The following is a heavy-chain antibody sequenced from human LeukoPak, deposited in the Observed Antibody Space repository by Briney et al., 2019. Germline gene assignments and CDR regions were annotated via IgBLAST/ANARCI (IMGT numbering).Heavy chain of an antibody. J-gene: IGHJ4*02. CDR1: GFTFSSYW. D-gene: IGHD4-17*01. Sequence: VQPGGSLRLSCAGSGFTFSSYWMSWVRQAPGKGLEWVANIKQDGSEKYYVDSVKGRFSISRDNAKNSLYLQMNSLRAEDTAVYYCARAGTTVTSKPSFDYWGQGTLVSVSS. V-gene: IGHV3-7*01. CDR2: IKQDGSEK. CDR3: ARAGTTVTSKPSFDY.